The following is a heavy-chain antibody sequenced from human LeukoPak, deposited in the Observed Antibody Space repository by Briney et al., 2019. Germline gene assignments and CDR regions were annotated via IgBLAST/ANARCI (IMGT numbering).Heavy chain of an antibody. J-gene: IGHJ4*02. D-gene: IGHD2-2*02. Sequence: GGSLRLSCAASGFTFSSYWVNWVRQAPGKGLEWVAVISYDGSNKYYADSVKGRFTISRDNSKNTLYLQMNSLRAEDTAVYYCASAAAIFDYWGQGTLVTVSS. CDR1: GFTFSSYW. CDR3: ASAAAIFDY. CDR2: ISYDGSNK. V-gene: IGHV3-30-3*01.